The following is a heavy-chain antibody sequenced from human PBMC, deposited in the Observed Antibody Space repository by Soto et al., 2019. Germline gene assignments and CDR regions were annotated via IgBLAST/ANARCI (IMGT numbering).Heavy chain of an antibody. V-gene: IGHV4-59*12. Sequence: SETLSVTCTVSGCSISSYYWSWIRQPPGKGLEWIGYIYYSGSANYNPSLKSRVTISVDTSKNQFSLKLSSVTAADTAVYYCARGVDSRGEYCMDVWSQGSTVT. CDR3: ARGVDSRGEYCMDV. CDR1: GCSISSYY. J-gene: IGHJ6*02. CDR2: IYYSGSA. D-gene: IGHD3-10*01.